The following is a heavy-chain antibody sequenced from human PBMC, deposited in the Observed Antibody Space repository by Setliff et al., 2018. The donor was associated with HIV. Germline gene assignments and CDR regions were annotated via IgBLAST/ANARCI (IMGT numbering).Heavy chain of an antibody. J-gene: IGHJ4*02. CDR2: IYYSGST. Sequence: ETLSLTCTVSGGSISSSSYYWGWIRQPPGKGLEWIGSIYYSGSTYYNPSLKSRVTISVDTSKNQFSLKLSSVTAADTAVYYCARSGLAAASDYWGQGMLVTVSS. V-gene: IGHV4-39*07. CDR1: GGSISSSSYY. D-gene: IGHD6-13*01. CDR3: ARSGLAAASDY.